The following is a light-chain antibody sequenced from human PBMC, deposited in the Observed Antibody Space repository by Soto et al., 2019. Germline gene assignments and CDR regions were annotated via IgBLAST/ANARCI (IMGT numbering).Light chain of an antibody. Sequence: DTQMTQSPSTLSGSVEAIVTISCRTSQTISSWLAWYQQKPGKAPKLLIYKASTLKSGVPSRFSGSGSGTEFTLTISSLQPDDFATYYCQHYNSYSEAFGQGTKVDIK. J-gene: IGKJ1*01. CDR2: KAS. CDR1: QTISSW. CDR3: QHYNSYSEA. V-gene: IGKV1-5*03.